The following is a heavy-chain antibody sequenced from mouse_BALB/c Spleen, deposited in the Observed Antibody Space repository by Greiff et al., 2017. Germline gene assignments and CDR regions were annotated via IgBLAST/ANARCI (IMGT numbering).Heavy chain of an antibody. CDR3: ARSYDVGAMDY. Sequence: QVQLQQSGPELVKPGASVKISCKASGYAFSSSWMNWVKQRPGQGLEWIGRIYPGDGDTNYNGKFKGKATLTADKSSSTAYMQLSSLTSVDSAVYFCARSYDVGAMDYWGQGTSVTVSS. J-gene: IGHJ4*01. D-gene: IGHD2-14*01. CDR1: GYAFSSSW. CDR2: IYPGDGDT. V-gene: IGHV1-82*01.